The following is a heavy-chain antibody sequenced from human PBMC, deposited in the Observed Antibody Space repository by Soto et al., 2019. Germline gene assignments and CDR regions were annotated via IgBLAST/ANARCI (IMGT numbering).Heavy chain of an antibody. CDR3: AKGDCSGGRCYRGFDY. CDR2: VSASGSIT. J-gene: IGHJ4*02. CDR1: GVTFSSYD. D-gene: IGHD2-15*01. V-gene: IGHV3-23*01. Sequence: GSLRLSCSASGVTFSSYDMSWVRQAPGKGLEWVSGVSASGSITSYADSAKGRFTISRDNAKNTMFLQMNSLRAEDTAVYFCAKGDCSGGRCYRGFDYWGQGTLVTVSS.